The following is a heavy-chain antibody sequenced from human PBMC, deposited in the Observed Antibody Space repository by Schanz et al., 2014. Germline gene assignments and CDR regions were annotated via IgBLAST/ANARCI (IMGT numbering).Heavy chain of an antibody. J-gene: IGHJ3*02. Sequence: VQLVESGGGVVQPGGSLRLSCAASGFTFSSYAMSWVRQAPGKGLEWVSAISGSDGNTYYADSVKGRFTISRDNSKNTLDLQMNSLRAEDTSVYYCAKGRFGELSAFDIWGQGTMVTVSS. V-gene: IGHV3-23*04. CDR2: ISGSDGNT. CDR1: GFTFSSYA. CDR3: AKGRFGELSAFDI. D-gene: IGHD3-10*01.